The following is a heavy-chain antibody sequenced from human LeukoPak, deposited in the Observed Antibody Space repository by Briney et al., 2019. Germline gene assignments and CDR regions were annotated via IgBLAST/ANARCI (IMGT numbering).Heavy chain of an antibody. V-gene: IGHV3-53*01. CDR1: GFTVSSNY. CDR3: AIMHGYYDGSGYWVQ. Sequence: GGSLRLSCAASGFTVSSNYMSWVRQAPERGLEWVSFITPNADRASYAGSVEGRFTISRDNPRNTLYMQMNSLRDEDTAVYYCAIMHGYYDGSGYWVQWGQGTLVTVSS. J-gene: IGHJ1*01. CDR2: ITPNADRA. D-gene: IGHD3-22*01.